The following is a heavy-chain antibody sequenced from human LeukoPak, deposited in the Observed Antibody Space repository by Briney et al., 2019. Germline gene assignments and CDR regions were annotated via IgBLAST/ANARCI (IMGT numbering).Heavy chain of an antibody. J-gene: IGHJ3*02. CDR3: TRLGTASGAFDI. CDR1: GFTFSGSA. V-gene: IGHV3-73*01. Sequence: GGSLRLSCAASGFTFSGSAMHWVRQASGKGLEWVGRIRSKANSYATAYAASVKGRFTISRDDSKNTAYLQMNSLKTEDTAVYYCTRLGTASGAFDIWGQGTMVTVSS. CDR2: IRSKANSYAT. D-gene: IGHD3-10*01.